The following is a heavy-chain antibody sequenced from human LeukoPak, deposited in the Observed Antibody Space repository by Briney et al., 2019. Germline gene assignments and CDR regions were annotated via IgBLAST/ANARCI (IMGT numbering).Heavy chain of an antibody. V-gene: IGHV3-30*18. CDR1: GFTFSSYG. D-gene: IGHD4-17*01. CDR3: AKQYGDHSYYFDY. Sequence: GGSLRLSCAASGFTFSSYGMHWVRQAPGKGLEWVAVISYDGSNKYYADSVKGRFTISRDNSKNTLYLQMNSLRAEDTAVYYCAKQYGDHSYYFDYWGQGTLVTVSS. J-gene: IGHJ4*02. CDR2: ISYDGSNK.